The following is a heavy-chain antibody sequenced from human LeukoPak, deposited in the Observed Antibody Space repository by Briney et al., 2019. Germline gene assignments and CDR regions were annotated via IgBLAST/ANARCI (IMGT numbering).Heavy chain of an antibody. CDR3: AKDYGYSSSWYDY. V-gene: IGHV3-9*01. CDR2: ISWNSASV. J-gene: IGHJ4*02. CDR1: GFTFDDYG. Sequence: GRSLRLSCEASGFTFDDYGMHWVRQAPGKGLEWVSTISWNSASVGYVDSVKGRFTISRDNAKKTLYLQMNSLRAEDTALYYCAKDYGYSSSWYDYWGQGTLVTVSS. D-gene: IGHD6-13*01.